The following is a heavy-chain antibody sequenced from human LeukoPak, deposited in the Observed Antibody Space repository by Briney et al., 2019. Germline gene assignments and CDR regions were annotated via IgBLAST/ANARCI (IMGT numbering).Heavy chain of an antibody. Sequence: PGRSLRLSCAASGFTFSSYGMHWVRQAPGKGLEWVAVIWYDGSNKYYADSVKGRFTISRDNSKNTLYLQMNSLRAEDTAVYYCARDPVVVPGAMVSWFDPWGQGTLVTVSS. CDR2: IWYDGSNK. D-gene: IGHD2-2*01. J-gene: IGHJ5*02. CDR3: ARDPVVVPGAMVSWFDP. CDR1: GFTFSSYG. V-gene: IGHV3-33*01.